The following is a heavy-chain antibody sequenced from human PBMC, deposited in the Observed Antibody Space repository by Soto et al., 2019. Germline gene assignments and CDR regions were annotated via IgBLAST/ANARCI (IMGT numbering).Heavy chain of an antibody. CDR2: IYYSGST. CDR1: GGSISSGVYY. J-gene: IGHJ4*02. D-gene: IGHD6-13*01. Sequence: SETLSLTCTVSGGSISSGVYYWGWIRKPPGKGLEWIGSIYYSGSTYYNQSLKSRVTISVDTSKNQFSLKLSSVTAADTVVYYCASESYSSSWPPVDYWGRGTLVTVSS. V-gene: IGHV4-39*01. CDR3: ASESYSSSWPPVDY.